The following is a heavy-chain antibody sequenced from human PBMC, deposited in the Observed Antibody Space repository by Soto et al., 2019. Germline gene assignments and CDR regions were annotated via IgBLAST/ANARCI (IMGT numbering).Heavy chain of an antibody. J-gene: IGHJ2*01. D-gene: IGHD5-18*01. V-gene: IGHV4-39*01. Sequence: QLQLQESGPGLVKPSETLSLTCTVSGGSISSSSYYWGWIRQPPGKGLEWIGSIYYSGSTYYNPSLKSRVTISVDTSKNQFSLKLSSVTAADTAVYYCARHGTMTPRLRYFDLWGRGTLVTVSS. CDR1: GGSISSSSYY. CDR2: IYYSGST. CDR3: ARHGTMTPRLRYFDL.